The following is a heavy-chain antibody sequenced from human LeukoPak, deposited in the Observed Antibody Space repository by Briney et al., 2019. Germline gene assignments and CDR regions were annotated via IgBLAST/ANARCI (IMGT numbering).Heavy chain of an antibody. CDR3: ARGKRILRYFDWLLGGFDY. D-gene: IGHD3-9*01. Sequence: SETLSLTCTVSGGSISSYYWSWIRQPPGKGLEWIGEINHSGSTNYNPSLKSRVTISVDTSKNQFSLKLSSVTAADTAVYYCARGKRILRYFDWLLGGFDYWGQGTLVTVSS. J-gene: IGHJ4*02. CDR1: GGSISSYY. CDR2: INHSGST. V-gene: IGHV4-34*01.